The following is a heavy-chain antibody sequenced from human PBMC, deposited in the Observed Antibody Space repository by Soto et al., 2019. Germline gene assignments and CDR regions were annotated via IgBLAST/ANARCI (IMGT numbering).Heavy chain of an antibody. D-gene: IGHD3-3*01. CDR2: IYYSGST. Sequence: SETLSLTCTVSGGSISSYYWSWIRQPPGKGLEWIGYIYYSGSTNYNPSLKSRVTISVDTSKNQFSLKLSSVTAADTAVYYCARAVAYDFWSGYYYFDYWGQGTLVTVSS. J-gene: IGHJ4*02. V-gene: IGHV4-59*01. CDR3: ARAVAYDFWSGYYYFDY. CDR1: GGSISSYY.